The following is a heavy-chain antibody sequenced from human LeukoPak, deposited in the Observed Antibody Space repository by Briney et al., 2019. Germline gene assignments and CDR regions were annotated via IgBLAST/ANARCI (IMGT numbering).Heavy chain of an antibody. Sequence: ETLSLTCTVSGGSITSYYWSWIRQPPGKGLEWVANIKQDGSDKYYVDSVKGRFTISRDNAKNSLYLQMNSLRAEDTAVYYCATSYSSYWYAQGHDSWGQGTLVTVSS. CDR1: GGSITSYY. V-gene: IGHV3-7*03. CDR3: ATSYSSYWYAQGHDS. J-gene: IGHJ4*02. CDR2: IKQDGSDK. D-gene: IGHD6-19*01.